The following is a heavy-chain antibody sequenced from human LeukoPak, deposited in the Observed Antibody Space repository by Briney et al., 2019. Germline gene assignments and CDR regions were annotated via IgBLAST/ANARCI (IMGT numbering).Heavy chain of an antibody. CDR2: IIPILGIA. D-gene: IGHD2-2*01. CDR3: ARGSVVPAAKEGNGMDV. Sequence: GASVKVSCKASGGTFSSYAISWVRQAPGQGLGWMGRIIPILGIANYAQKFQGRVTITADKSTSTAYMELSSLRSEDTAVYYCARGSVVPAAKEGNGMDVWGQGTTVTVSS. V-gene: IGHV1-69*04. CDR1: GGTFSSYA. J-gene: IGHJ6*02.